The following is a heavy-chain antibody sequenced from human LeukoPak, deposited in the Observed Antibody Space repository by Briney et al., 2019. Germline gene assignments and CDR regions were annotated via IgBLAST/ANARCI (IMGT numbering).Heavy chain of an antibody. D-gene: IGHD6-13*01. CDR1: GFTFSSYA. CDR3: ARDGIAAAGNYFDY. V-gene: IGHV3-30*04. Sequence: GGSLRLSCAASGFTFSSYAMHWVRQAPGKGLEWVAVISYDGSNKYYADSVKGRFTISRDNSKNTLYLQMNSLRAEDTAVYSCARDGIAAAGNYFDYWGQGTLVTVSS. J-gene: IGHJ4*02. CDR2: ISYDGSNK.